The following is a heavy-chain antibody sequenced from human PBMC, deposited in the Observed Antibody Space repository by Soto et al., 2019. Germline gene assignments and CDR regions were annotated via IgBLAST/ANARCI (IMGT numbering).Heavy chain of an antibody. CDR1: GGSISSYY. CDR3: ARGNDFWRRHLDP. CDR2: IYYSGST. J-gene: IGHJ5*02. V-gene: IGHV4-59*01. D-gene: IGHD3-3*01. Sequence: SETLSLTCTVSGGSISSYYWSWIRQPPGKGLEWIGYIYYSGSTNYNPSLKSRVTISVDTSKNQFSLKLSSVTAADTAVYYCARGNDFWRRHLDPWGQGTLVTVPS.